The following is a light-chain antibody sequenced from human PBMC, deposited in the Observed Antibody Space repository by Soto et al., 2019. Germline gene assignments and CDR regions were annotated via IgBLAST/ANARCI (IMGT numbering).Light chain of an antibody. J-gene: IGKJ1*01. CDR1: QSIISW. CDR2: GAS. V-gene: IGKV1-5*01. Sequence: DIQMTQSPSTLSASVGDRVTITCRASQSIISWLAWYQQKTGKAPKLLIYGASSLESGVPSRFSGSGSGTEFTLTISSLQPDDFATDSCQQDISYSPWTFGQGTNVEIK. CDR3: QQDISYSPWT.